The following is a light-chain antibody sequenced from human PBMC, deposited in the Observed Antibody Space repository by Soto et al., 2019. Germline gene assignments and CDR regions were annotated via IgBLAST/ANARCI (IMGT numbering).Light chain of an antibody. CDR3: QQRSNWPRRT. J-gene: IGKJ2*01. Sequence: EIVLTQSPATLSLSPGERATLSCRASQSVSSYLAWYQQKPGQAPRLLIYDASNRATGIPARFSGSGYGTDFTLTISSLEPEDFAVYYCQQRSNWPRRTFGQGTKLEIK. CDR1: QSVSSY. V-gene: IGKV3-11*01. CDR2: DAS.